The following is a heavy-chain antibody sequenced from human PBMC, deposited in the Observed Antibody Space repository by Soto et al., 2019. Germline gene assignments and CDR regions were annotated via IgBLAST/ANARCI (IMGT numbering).Heavy chain of an antibody. CDR2: IYHSGST. Sequence: QLQLQESGSGLVKPSQTLSLTCAVSGGSISSGGYSWSWIRQPPGKGLEWSGYIYHSGSTYYNPSLKSRVTISVDRSKNQFSLKLSSVTAADTAVYYCARFTMIENIGWFDPWGQGTLVTVSS. CDR3: ARFTMIENIGWFDP. V-gene: IGHV4-30-2*01. CDR1: GGSISSGGYS. J-gene: IGHJ5*02. D-gene: IGHD3-22*01.